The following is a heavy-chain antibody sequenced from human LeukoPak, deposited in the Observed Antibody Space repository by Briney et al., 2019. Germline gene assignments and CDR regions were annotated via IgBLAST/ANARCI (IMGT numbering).Heavy chain of an antibody. Sequence: TSETLSLTCAVYGGSFSGYYWSWIRQPPGKGLEWIGEINHSGSTNYNPSLKSRVTISVDTSKNQFSLKLSSVTAADTAVYYCASILRYFDWSDYWGQGTLVTVSS. CDR1: GGSFSGYY. CDR3: ASILRYFDWSDY. V-gene: IGHV4-34*01. D-gene: IGHD3-9*01. J-gene: IGHJ4*02. CDR2: INHSGST.